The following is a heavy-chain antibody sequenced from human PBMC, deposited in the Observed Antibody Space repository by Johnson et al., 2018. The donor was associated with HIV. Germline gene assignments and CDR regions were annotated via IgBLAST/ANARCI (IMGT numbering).Heavy chain of an antibody. CDR3: AKDRIRAVAGIPDAFDI. Sequence: VQLVESGGGVVQPGRSLRLSCAASGFIFSSYSMSWVRQAPGKGLEWVSSISGGVGDTYYADSVKGRFIISRDNSRNTLYLQMNSLTVEDTALYYCAKDRIRAVAGIPDAFDIWGQGTMVIASS. D-gene: IGHD6-19*01. CDR1: GFIFSSYS. J-gene: IGHJ3*02. V-gene: IGHV3-23*04. CDR2: ISGGVGDT.